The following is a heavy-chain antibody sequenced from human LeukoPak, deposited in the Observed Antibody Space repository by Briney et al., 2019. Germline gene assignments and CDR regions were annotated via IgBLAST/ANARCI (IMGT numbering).Heavy chain of an antibody. CDR2: IYDSGST. V-gene: IGHV4-59*11. Sequence: PSETLSLTCTVSGGSLSNHYWSWIRQPPGKGLEWIGHIYDSGSTTYNPSLKSRVTMSVDTSKNQFSLNLSSVTAADTAVYYCARGRIGGPKAPFDYWGHGTLVTVSS. D-gene: IGHD3-16*01. CDR1: GGSLSNHY. J-gene: IGHJ4*01. CDR3: ARGRIGGPKAPFDY.